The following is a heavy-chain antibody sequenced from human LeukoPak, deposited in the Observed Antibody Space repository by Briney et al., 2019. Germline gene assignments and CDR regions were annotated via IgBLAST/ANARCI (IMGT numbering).Heavy chain of an antibody. CDR3: AKGTRDYYYYGMDV. J-gene: IGHJ6*02. Sequence: GRSLRLSCAASGFTFSSYGMHWVRQAPGKGLEWVAVISYDGSNKYYAESVKGRFTISRDNSKNTLYLQMNSLRAEDTAVYYCAKGTRDYYYYGMDVWGQGTTVTVSS. V-gene: IGHV3-30*18. CDR1: GFTFSSYG. CDR2: ISYDGSNK.